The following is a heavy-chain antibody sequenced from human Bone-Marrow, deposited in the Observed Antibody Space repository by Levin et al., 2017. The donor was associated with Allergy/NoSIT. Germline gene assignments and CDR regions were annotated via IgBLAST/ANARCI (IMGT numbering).Heavy chain of an antibody. Sequence: SSETLSLTCVIFGDSVSSNNAAWNWIRQSPSRGLEWLGRTYYRSKWYNDYAISVKSRITINPDTSKNQVSLQLKSVIPEDTAVDYCARDEGTYYDTSGYPTYYYYYGMDVWGQGTTVTVSS. V-gene: IGHV6-1*01. CDR3: ARDEGTYYDTSGYPTYYYYYGMDV. CDR1: GDSVSSNNAA. CDR2: TYYRSKWYN. D-gene: IGHD3-22*01. J-gene: IGHJ6*02.